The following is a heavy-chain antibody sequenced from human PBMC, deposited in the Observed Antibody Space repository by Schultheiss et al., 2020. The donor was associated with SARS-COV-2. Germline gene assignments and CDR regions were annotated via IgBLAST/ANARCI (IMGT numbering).Heavy chain of an antibody. D-gene: IGHD6-19*01. CDR2: IIPIFGTA. Sequence: SVKVSCKASGGTFSSYAISWVRQAPGQGLEWMGGIIPIFGTANYAQKFQGRVTITADESTSTAYMELSSLRSEDTAVYYCARVIAVASERGGMDVWGQGTTVTVSS. V-gene: IGHV1-69*13. CDR1: GGTFSSYA. J-gene: IGHJ6*02. CDR3: ARVIAVASERGGMDV.